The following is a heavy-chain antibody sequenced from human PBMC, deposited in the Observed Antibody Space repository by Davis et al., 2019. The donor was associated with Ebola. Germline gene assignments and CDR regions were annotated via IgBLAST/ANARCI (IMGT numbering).Heavy chain of an antibody. J-gene: IGHJ3*02. CDR3: ARGGKQWLVRGAFDI. CDR1: GGSVSSGSYY. CDR2: IYYSGST. D-gene: IGHD6-19*01. V-gene: IGHV4-61*01. Sequence: MPSETLSLTCTVSGGSVSSGSYYWSWIRQPPGKGLEWIGYIYYSGSTNYNPSLKSRVTISVDTSKNQFSLKLSSVTAADTAVYYCARGGKQWLVRGAFDIWGQGTMVTVSS.